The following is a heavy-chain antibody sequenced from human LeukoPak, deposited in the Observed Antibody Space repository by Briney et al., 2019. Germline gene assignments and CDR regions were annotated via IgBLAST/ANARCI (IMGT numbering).Heavy chain of an antibody. CDR2: ISGSGGST. D-gene: IGHD2-8*01. J-gene: IGHJ4*02. CDR1: GFTFSSYA. V-gene: IGHV3-23*01. Sequence: RGSLRLSCAASGFTFSSYAMSWVRQAPGKGLEWVSAISGSGGSTYYADSVKGRFTISRDKSKNTLYLQMNSLRAEDTAVYYCAKSKVFTDYFDYWGQGTLVTVSS. CDR3: AKSKVFTDYFDY.